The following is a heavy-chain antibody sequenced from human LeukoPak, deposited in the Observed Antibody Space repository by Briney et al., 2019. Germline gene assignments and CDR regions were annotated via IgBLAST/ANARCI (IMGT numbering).Heavy chain of an antibody. Sequence: PGGSLRLSCAASGFTLSNYGMHWVRQAPGKGLEWVAVISHDGSIRSYADSVRGRFTISRDTSKNRVYLQMDSLRAEDTAVYYCAKVRSGYYYDYWGRGTVVTVSP. V-gene: IGHV3-30*06. CDR2: ISHDGSIR. J-gene: IGHJ4*02. D-gene: IGHD3-22*01. CDR3: AKVRSGYYYDY. CDR1: GFTLSNYG.